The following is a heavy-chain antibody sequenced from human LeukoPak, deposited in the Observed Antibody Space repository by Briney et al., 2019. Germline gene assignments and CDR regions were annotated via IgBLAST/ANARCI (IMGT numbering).Heavy chain of an antibody. V-gene: IGHV3-23*01. J-gene: IGHJ1*01. CDR2: ISGSGGST. D-gene: IGHD2-21*01. CDR1: GFTFSSYA. Sequence: GGSLRLSCAASGFTFSSYAMSWVRQAPGKGLEWVSGISGSGGSTYYAESVKGRFTISRDNSKNTLYLQMNSLRAEDTAVYYCATAPVDWYFQHWGQGTLVTVSS. CDR3: ATAPVDWYFQH.